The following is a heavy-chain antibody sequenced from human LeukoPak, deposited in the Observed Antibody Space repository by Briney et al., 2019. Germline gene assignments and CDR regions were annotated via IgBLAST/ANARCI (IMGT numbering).Heavy chain of an antibody. CDR1: GFTFNSYW. J-gene: IGHJ6*04. CDR2: INPDGSST. D-gene: IGHD6-13*01. Sequence: GGSLRLSCTTSGFTFNSYWMHWVRQVPGKGLAWVSYINPDGSSTNYADSVKGRFTISRDNAKNSLYLQMNSLRAEDTAVYYCATYSSTSGALDVWGKGTTVTVSS. V-gene: IGHV3-74*01. CDR3: ATYSSTSGALDV.